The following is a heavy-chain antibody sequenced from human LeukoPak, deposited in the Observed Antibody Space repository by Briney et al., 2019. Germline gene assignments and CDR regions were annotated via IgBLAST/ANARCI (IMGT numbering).Heavy chain of an antibody. V-gene: IGHV3-33*06. Sequence: GGSLRLSCAASGFTFSSYGMHWVRQAPGKGLEWVAVIWYDGSNKYYADHVKGRFTISRDNSKNTLYLQMNSLRAQDTAVYYCAKDRSRDLLSWGQGNLVTVSS. CDR1: GFTFSSYG. CDR3: AKDRSRDLLS. CDR2: IWYDGSNK. D-gene: IGHD6-13*01. J-gene: IGHJ5*02.